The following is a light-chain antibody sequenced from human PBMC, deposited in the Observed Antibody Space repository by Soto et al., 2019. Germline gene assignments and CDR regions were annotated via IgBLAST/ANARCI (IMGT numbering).Light chain of an antibody. CDR1: QSVLYSSNNKNY. Sequence: DIVMTQSPDSLAVSLGERATINFKSSQSVLYSSNNKNYLAWFQQKPGQPPKVLIYWASTRESGVPDRFSGSGSGADFTLTISSLQAEDAAVYYCQQYGSSRWTFGQGTQGGYQ. V-gene: IGKV4-1*01. CDR2: WAS. CDR3: QQYGSSRWT. J-gene: IGKJ1*01.